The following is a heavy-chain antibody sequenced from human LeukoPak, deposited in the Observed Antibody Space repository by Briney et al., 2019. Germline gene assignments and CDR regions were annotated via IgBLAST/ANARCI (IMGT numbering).Heavy chain of an antibody. V-gene: IGHV1-46*01. CDR1: GYTFTSYY. Sequence: SVKVSCKASGYTFTSYYMHWVRQAPGQGLEWMGIINPSGGSTSYAQKFQGRVTMTRDTSTSTVYMELSSLRSEDTAVYYCARSSLEWLLTYYGMDVWGQGTTVTVSS. CDR3: ARSSLEWLLTYYGMDV. J-gene: IGHJ6*02. CDR2: INPSGGST. D-gene: IGHD3-3*01.